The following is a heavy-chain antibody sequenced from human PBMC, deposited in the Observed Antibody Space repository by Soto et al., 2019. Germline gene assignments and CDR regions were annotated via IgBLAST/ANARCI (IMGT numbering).Heavy chain of an antibody. CDR2: IGSGSP. CDR1: GFTFSGYA. J-gene: IGHJ5*02. Sequence: EVQLLESRGGLVQPGGSLRLSCAASGFTFSGYAMSWVRQAPGKGLEWVSAIGSGSPFYADSVKGRLTISRDNANSMLYLQMNSLRADDTAVYFCAQDLGSSWYHYNSFAPGGQGTLVTVSS. V-gene: IGHV3-23*01. CDR3: AQDLGSSWYHYNSFAP. D-gene: IGHD6-13*01.